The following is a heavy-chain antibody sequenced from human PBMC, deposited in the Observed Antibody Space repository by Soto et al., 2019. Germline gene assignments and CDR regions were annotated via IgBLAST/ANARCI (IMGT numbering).Heavy chain of an antibody. V-gene: IGHV4-59*12. J-gene: IGHJ5*02. CDR2: IYYSGST. CDR1: GGSISSYY. CDR3: ARGDITVAGASFDP. D-gene: IGHD6-19*01. Sequence: SETLSLTCTVSGGSISSYYWSWIRQPPGKGLEWIGYIYYSGSTNYNPSLKSRVTISVDTSKNQFSLKLSSVTAADTAVYYCARGDITVAGASFDPWGQGTLVTVSS.